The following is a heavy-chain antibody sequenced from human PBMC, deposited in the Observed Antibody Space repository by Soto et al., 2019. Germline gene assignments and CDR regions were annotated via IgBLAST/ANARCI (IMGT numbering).Heavy chain of an antibody. Sequence: SESLSLTCAVCGGSFSGYYWSWIRQPPGKGLEWIGEINHSGSTNYNPSLKSRVTISVDTSKNQFSLKLSSVTAADTAVYYCARGTQQLVRATSRNWFDPWGQGTLVTVSS. CDR3: ARGTQQLVRATSRNWFDP. V-gene: IGHV4-34*01. J-gene: IGHJ5*02. D-gene: IGHD6-13*01. CDR2: INHSGST. CDR1: GGSFSGYY.